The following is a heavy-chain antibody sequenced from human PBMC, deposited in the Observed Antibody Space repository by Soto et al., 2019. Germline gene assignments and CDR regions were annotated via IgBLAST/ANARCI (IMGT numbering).Heavy chain of an antibody. D-gene: IGHD2-15*01. J-gene: IGHJ5*02. CDR1: GASINSGDYY. CDR2: IYYSGST. CDR3: SGFSEVAATEINWFDP. V-gene: IGHV4-30-4*01. Sequence: SETLSLTCTVSGASINSGDYYWSWIRQPPGKGLEWIGYIYYSGSTYYNPSLKSRVTISVDTSKNQFSLKLSSVTAADTVVYYXSGFSEVAATEINWFDPWGQGTLVTVSS.